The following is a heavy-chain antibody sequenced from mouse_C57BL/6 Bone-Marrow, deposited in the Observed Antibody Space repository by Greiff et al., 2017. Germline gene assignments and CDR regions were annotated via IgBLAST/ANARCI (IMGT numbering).Heavy chain of an antibody. J-gene: IGHJ3*01. D-gene: IGHD1-1*01. V-gene: IGHV1-72*01. CDR1: GYTFTSYW. CDR3: ASGEYYGSSYEFAY. CDR2: IDPNSGGT. Sequence: QVQLQQPGAELVKPGASVKLSCKASGYTFTSYWMHWVKQRPGRGLEWIGRIDPNSGGTKYNEKFKSKATLTVDKPSSTAYMQLSSLTSEDSAVDDGASGEYYGSSYEFAYWGQGTLVTVSA.